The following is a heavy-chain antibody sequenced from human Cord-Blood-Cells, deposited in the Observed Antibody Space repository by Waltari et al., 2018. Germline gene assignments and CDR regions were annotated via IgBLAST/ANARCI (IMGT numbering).Heavy chain of an antibody. CDR2: INHSGST. J-gene: IGHJ4*02. CDR3: ARGGNVVVPAAIEEIDY. V-gene: IGHV4-34*01. D-gene: IGHD2-2*01. Sequence: QVQLQQWGAGLLKPSETLSLTCAVYGGSFSGYYWSWIRQPPGKGLEWIGEINHSGSTNYTPSLTSRVTISVDTSKNQFSLKLSSVTAADTAVYYCARGGNVVVPAAIEEIDYWGQGTLVTVSS. CDR1: GGSFSGYY.